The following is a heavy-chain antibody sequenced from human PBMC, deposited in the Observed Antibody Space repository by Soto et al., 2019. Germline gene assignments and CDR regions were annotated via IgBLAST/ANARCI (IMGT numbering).Heavy chain of an antibody. CDR3: ARDSSFQMADLFFDF. V-gene: IGHV1-3*01. D-gene: IGHD2-8*01. Sequence: ASVKVSCKASGYTFATYALHWVRQAPGQRPEWMGWVSPGLGNTKYSQKFQGRVTMTSDRSASTAYMELSSLTFADTAVYYCARDSSFQMADLFFDFWGQGTPVTVSS. CDR2: VSPGLGNT. J-gene: IGHJ4*02. CDR1: GYTFATYA.